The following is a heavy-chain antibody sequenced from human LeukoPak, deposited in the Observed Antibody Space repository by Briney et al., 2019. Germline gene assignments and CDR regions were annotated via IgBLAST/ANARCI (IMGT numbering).Heavy chain of an antibody. CDR1: GGSFSGYY. J-gene: IGHJ4*02. CDR2: INHSGST. CDR3: ASGSSSGYDMGY. V-gene: IGHV4-34*01. Sequence: SETLSLTCAVYGGSFSGYYWSWIRQPPGKWLEWIGEINHSGSTNYNPSLKSRVIISVDTSKNQFSLKLSSVTAADTAVYYCASGSSSGYDMGYWGQGTLVTVSS. D-gene: IGHD5-12*01.